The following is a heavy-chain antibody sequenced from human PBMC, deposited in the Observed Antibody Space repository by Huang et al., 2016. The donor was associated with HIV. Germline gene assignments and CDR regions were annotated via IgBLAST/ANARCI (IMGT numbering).Heavy chain of an antibody. J-gene: IGHJ5*02. CDR3: VRDQGRLAVGGIDNWFDP. CDR2: VYESVTT. V-gene: IGHV4-59*02. D-gene: IGHD6-19*01. Sequence: QVRLQESGPGLVKPSETLSLSCTVSGDSVSSHYWGWIRHPPGKGLGWIGTVYESVTTKYNPRIKIRITISVETAKNGVSLNITSVSAADTAMYFCVRDQGRLAVGGIDNWFDPWGQGALVTVSS. CDR1: GDSVSSHY.